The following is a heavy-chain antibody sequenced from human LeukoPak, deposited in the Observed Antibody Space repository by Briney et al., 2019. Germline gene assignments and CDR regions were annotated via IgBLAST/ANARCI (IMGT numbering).Heavy chain of an antibody. CDR1: GFTFYDYA. CDR2: ISWNSGSI. V-gene: IGHV3-9*01. D-gene: IGHD3-3*01. Sequence: GRSLRLSCAASGFTFYDYAMHWVRQAPGKGLEWVSGISWNSGSIGYADSVKGRFTISRDNSKNTLYLQMNSLRAEDTAVHYCAKHLYDFWSGFDYWGQGTLVTVSS. J-gene: IGHJ4*02. CDR3: AKHLYDFWSGFDY.